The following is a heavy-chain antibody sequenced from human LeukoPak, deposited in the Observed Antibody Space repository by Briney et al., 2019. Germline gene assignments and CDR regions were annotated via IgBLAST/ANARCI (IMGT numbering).Heavy chain of an antibody. J-gene: IGHJ4*02. CDR3: ARDRRSAPDYFDY. D-gene: IGHD2-2*01. V-gene: IGHV4-30-4*01. CDR1: GGSISSGDHC. CDR2: IYHSGTT. Sequence: SETLSLTCSVSGGSISSGDHCWSWIRQPPGKSLEWIGYIYHSGTTYYRPSLESRVTISLDTSKNQFSLKLDSVTAADTAVYYCARDRRSAPDYFDYWGQGTLVTVSS.